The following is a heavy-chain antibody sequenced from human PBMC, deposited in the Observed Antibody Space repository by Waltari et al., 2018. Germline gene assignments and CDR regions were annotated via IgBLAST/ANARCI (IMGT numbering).Heavy chain of an antibody. Sequence: QLQLQESGPGLVKPSETLSLTCPVSGGSISSTSYYWGWIRQPPGKGLEWIGSIYYSGSTYYNPSLKSRVTISVDTSKNQFSLKLSSVTAADTAVYYCARDRVLTVTTQGPGWFDPWGQGTLVTVSS. V-gene: IGHV4-39*07. D-gene: IGHD4-4*01. CDR2: IYYSGST. J-gene: IGHJ5*02. CDR3: ARDRVLTVTTQGPGWFDP. CDR1: GGSISSTSYY.